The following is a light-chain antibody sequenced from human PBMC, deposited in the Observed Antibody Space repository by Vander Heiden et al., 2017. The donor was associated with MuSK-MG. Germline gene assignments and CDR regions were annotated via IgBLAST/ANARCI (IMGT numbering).Light chain of an antibody. Sequence: SYELTQPPSVSVSPGQTASITCSGDKLGDKYACWYQQKPGQSPVLVIYQDSKRPAGIPERFSGSNSGNTATLTISGTQAMDEAYYYWQAWDSSNVVFGGGTKLTVL. V-gene: IGLV3-1*01. CDR1: KLGDKY. CDR3: QAWDSSNVV. J-gene: IGLJ2*01. CDR2: QDS.